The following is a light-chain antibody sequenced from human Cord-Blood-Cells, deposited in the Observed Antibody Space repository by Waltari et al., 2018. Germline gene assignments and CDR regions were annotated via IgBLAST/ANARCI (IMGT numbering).Light chain of an antibody. CDR2: DVS. CDR1: NSDAGGYNY. Sequence: QSALTQPASVSGSPGQSITISCTGTNSDAGGYNYVPWYKQHPGKAPKLMIFDVSNRPSGVSNRFSGSKSGNTASLTISGLQAEDEADYYCSSYTSSSLYVFGTGTKVTVL. V-gene: IGLV2-14*03. J-gene: IGLJ1*01. CDR3: SSYTSSSLYV.